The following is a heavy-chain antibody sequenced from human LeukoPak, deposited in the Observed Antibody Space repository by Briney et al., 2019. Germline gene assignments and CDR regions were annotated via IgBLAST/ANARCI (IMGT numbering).Heavy chain of an antibody. V-gene: IGHV3-23*01. CDR1: GFTFSSYA. Sequence: GGSLRLSCAASGFTFSSYAMSWVRQAPGKGLEWVSDMGGSGGSTYYADSVKGRFTISRDNSKNTLYLQMNSLRAEDTAVYYCAKGSSEVLLWFGESPNWVQGTMVTVSS. CDR3: AKGSSEVLLWFGESPN. D-gene: IGHD3-10*01. CDR2: MGGSGGST. J-gene: IGHJ3*01.